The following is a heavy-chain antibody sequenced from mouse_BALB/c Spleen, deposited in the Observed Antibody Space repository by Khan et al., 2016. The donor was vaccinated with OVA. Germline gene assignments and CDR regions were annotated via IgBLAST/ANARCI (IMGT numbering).Heavy chain of an antibody. D-gene: IGHD2-4*01. V-gene: IGHV2-9*02. CDR1: EFSLTSSG. CDR2: IWPGGST. CDR3: ARNDHEYDDWMAS. J-gene: IGHJ3*01. Sequence: QVRLQQSGPGLVAPSQSLSITCTVSEFSLTSSGVHWIRQPPGKGLEWLGVIWPGGSTDYNSALMSRLSISKDNSQNQVFLKMNSLQTDDTAMYYCARNDHEYDDWMASRGQGTLVIVSA.